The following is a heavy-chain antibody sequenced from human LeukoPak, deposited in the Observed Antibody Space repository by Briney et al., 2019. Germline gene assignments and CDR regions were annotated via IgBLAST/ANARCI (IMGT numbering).Heavy chain of an antibody. D-gene: IGHD2-8*02. Sequence: SQTLSLTCAISGDTVSTYTANWNWIRQSPSRGLEWLGRTYYRSKWYNDYAVSVKSRITINPDTSKNQFSLQLNSVTPEDTAVYYCARVSRGRDPTGKPTFYFDSWGQGTLVTVSS. CDR1: GDTVSTYTAN. CDR2: TYYRSKWYN. CDR3: ARVSRGRDPTGKPTFYFDS. V-gene: IGHV6-1*01. J-gene: IGHJ4*02.